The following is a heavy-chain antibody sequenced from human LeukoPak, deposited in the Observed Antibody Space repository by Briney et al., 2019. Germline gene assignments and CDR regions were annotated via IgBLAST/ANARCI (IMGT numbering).Heavy chain of an antibody. J-gene: IGHJ5*02. CDR1: GGSISSSSYY. V-gene: IGHV4-39*01. Sequence: PSETLSLTCTVSGGSISSSSYYWGWIRQPPGKGLEWIGSIYYSGSTYYNPSLKSRVTISVDTSKNQFSLKLSSVTAADTAVYYCARRIAAAGTGVWFDPWGQGTLVTVSS. CDR2: IYYSGST. CDR3: ARRIAAAGTGVWFDP. D-gene: IGHD6-13*01.